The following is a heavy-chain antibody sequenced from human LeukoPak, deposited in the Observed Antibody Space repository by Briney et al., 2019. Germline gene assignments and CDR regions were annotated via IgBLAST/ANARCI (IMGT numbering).Heavy chain of an antibody. D-gene: IGHD3-10*01. CDR1: GGSISTYF. J-gene: IGHJ4*02. CDR3: ARSAPDTSGTYYNPQPFDY. CDR2: VYYSGST. Sequence: SETLSLTCTVSGGSISTYFWGWIRQPPGKGLEWIGYVYYSGSTNYNPSLKSRVTILVDTSKNQFSLKLTSVTAADTAVYYCARSAPDTSGTYYNPQPFDYWGQGTLVTVSS. V-gene: IGHV4-59*01.